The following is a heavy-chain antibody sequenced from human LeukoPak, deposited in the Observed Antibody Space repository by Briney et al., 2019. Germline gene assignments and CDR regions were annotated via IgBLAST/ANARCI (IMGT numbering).Heavy chain of an antibody. CDR3: ASEKNYGDKYFDS. Sequence: GASVKVSCRASGDTFSIYYIHWVRQAPEQGLEWMGIINRGDGITGYEQKFQGRLTLTRDTSTSTVYMELSSLRSEDTAIYYCASEKNYGDKYFDSWGQGTEVSVSS. J-gene: IGHJ4*02. CDR2: INRGDGIT. V-gene: IGHV1-46*01. CDR1: GDTFSIYY. D-gene: IGHD4-17*01.